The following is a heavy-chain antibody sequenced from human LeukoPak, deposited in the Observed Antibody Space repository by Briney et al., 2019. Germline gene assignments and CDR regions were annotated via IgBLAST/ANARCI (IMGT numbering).Heavy chain of an antibody. CDR1: GLTFSAFY. V-gene: IGHV3-7*01. J-gene: IGHJ4*02. CDR2: IKYDGSYT. CDR3: TRDAGATVINYRFDL. D-gene: IGHD2-21*01. Sequence: PGGSLRLSCIASGLTFSAFYMSWVRQSPGKGLEWLAHIKYDGSYTYYLDSVKGRFTISRDNAKNSLYLQMSSLRVEDTAIYYCTRDAGATVINYRFDLWGQGAQVSVSS.